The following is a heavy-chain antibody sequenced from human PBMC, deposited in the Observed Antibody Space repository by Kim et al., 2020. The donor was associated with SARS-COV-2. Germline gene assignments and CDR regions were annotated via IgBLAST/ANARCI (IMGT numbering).Heavy chain of an antibody. CDR3: AKGEPPVDAFGI. CDR2: I. Sequence: IGYADSVKGRFTIHRDSAKNSLYVQMNSLRAEDAALYYCAKGEPPVDAFGIWGQGTVVTVSS. V-gene: IGHV3-9*01. J-gene: IGHJ3*02.